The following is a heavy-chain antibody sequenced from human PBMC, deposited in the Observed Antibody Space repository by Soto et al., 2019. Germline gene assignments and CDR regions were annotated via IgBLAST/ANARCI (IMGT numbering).Heavy chain of an antibody. CDR1: GASISGSYYY. CDR3: ATSQKGYNWNYFDH. D-gene: IGHD1-20*01. CDR2: VFYTGFT. Sequence: SETLSLTCAVSGASISGSYYYWAWLRQSPGKGPEWIGSVFYTGFTSYNPSLESRVSVSVDTSKSQFSLELSAVTAADTAVYYCATSQKGYNWNYFDHWGQGALVTVS. J-gene: IGHJ4*02. V-gene: IGHV4-39*01.